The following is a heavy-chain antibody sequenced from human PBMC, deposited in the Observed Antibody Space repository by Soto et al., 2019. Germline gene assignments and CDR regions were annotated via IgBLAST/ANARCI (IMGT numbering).Heavy chain of an antibody. CDR1: GFSLSNARMG. CDR2: IFSNDEK. D-gene: IGHD3-3*01. Sequence: GSGPTLVNPTETLTLTCTVSGFSLSNARMGVSWIRQPPGKALEWLAHIFSNDEKSYSTSLKSRLTISKDTSKSQVVLTMTNMDPVETATYYCSRLGAVYDFWSGYSGTYYYYGMDVCGQGTTVTVSS. CDR3: SRLGAVYDFWSGYSGTYYYYGMDV. J-gene: IGHJ6*02. V-gene: IGHV2-26*01.